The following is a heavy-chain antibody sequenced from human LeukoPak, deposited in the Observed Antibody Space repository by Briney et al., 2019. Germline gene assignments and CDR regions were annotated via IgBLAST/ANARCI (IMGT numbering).Heavy chain of an antibody. J-gene: IGHJ4*02. CDR3: ARAYYYDSSGYYC. CDR2: INPNSGGT. V-gene: IGHV1-2*02. D-gene: IGHD3-22*01. Sequence: ASVKVPCKASGYTFTGYYMHWVRQAPGQGLEWMGWINPNSGGTNYARKFQGRVTMTRDTSISTAYMELSRLRSDDTAVYYCARAYYYDSSGYYCWGQGTLVTVSS. CDR1: GYTFTGYY.